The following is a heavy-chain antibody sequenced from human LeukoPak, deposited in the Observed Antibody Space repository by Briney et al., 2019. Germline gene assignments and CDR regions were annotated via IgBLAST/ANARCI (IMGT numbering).Heavy chain of an antibody. Sequence: SETLSLTCTVSGDSISSTSYYWGWIRQPPGKGLEWIGSIYHSGSTYYNPSLKSRVTISVDRSKNQFSLKLSSVTAADTAVYYCARGAWIQLWYYFDYWGQGTLVTVSS. CDR3: ARGAWIQLWYYFDY. J-gene: IGHJ4*02. V-gene: IGHV4-39*07. CDR1: GDSISSTSYY. CDR2: IYHSGST. D-gene: IGHD5-18*01.